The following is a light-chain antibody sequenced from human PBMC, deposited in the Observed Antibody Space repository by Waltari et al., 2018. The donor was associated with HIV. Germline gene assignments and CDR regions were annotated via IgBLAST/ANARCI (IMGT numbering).Light chain of an antibody. V-gene: IGLV2-14*03. J-gene: IGLJ3*02. CDR1: SSDVGAYNF. Sequence: QSALTPPASVSGSPGQSITISCTGTSSDVGAYNFVSWYQQHPGKAPKLMIYDVSSRPSGVSDRFSGSKSGNTASLTISGLQAEDEADYYCGSYTSSSTLVFGGGTKLTVL. CDR3: GSYTSSSTLV. CDR2: DVS.